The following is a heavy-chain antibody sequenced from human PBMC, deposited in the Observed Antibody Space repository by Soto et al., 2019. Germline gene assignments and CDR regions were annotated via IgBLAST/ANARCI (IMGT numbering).Heavy chain of an antibody. D-gene: IGHD2-2*01. Sequence: QVQLQESGPGLVKPSETLSLTCTVSGGSISSYYWSWIRQPPGKGLEWIGYIYYSGSTNYNPSLKGRVTISVDTSKNQFSLKLSSVTAADTAVYYCARGPYCSSTSCYPDYWGQGTLVTVSS. J-gene: IGHJ4*02. CDR3: ARGPYCSSTSCYPDY. V-gene: IGHV4-59*01. CDR2: IYYSGST. CDR1: GGSISSYY.